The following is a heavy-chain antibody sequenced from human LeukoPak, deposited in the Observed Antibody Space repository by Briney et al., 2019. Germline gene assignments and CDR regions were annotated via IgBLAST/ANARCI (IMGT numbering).Heavy chain of an antibody. J-gene: IGHJ1*01. V-gene: IGHV4-34*01. Sequence: SETLSLTCAVYGGSFSGYYWSWIRQPPGKGLEWIGEINHSGSTNYNPSLKSRVTISVDTSKNQFSLKLSSVTAADTAVYYCARHILGRGDLPFQHWGQGTLVTVSS. D-gene: IGHD2-21*02. CDR3: ARHILGRGDLPFQH. CDR1: GGSFSGYY. CDR2: INHSGST.